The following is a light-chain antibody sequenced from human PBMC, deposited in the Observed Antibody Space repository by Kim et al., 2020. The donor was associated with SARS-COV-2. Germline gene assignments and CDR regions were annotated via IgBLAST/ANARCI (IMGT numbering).Light chain of an antibody. V-gene: IGLV3-9*01. CDR3: QVWDSRTAV. CDR2: RDD. CDR1: HIGNKN. Sequence: SYDLTQALSVSVALGHTARITCGRHHIGNKNVHWYQQKPGQAPVLVIYRDDNRPSGIPERFSGSNSGNTATLTISRAQAGDEADYYCQVWDSRTAVFGGGTRLTVL. J-gene: IGLJ3*02.